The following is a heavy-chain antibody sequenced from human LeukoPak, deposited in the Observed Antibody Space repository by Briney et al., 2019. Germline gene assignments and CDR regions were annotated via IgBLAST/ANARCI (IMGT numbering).Heavy chain of an antibody. CDR3: ARDPYDSSGSYYGAFDI. D-gene: IGHD3-22*01. CDR1: GFTFSTSW. J-gene: IGHJ3*02. V-gene: IGHV3-7*01. CDR2: IKQDGSEE. Sequence: GGSLRLSCAASGFTFSTSWMNWVRQAPGKGLEWVANIKQDGSEEYYVGSVRGRFTISRDNAKNSLYLQMNNLRAEDTAVYYCARDPYDSSGSYYGAFDIWGQGTMVAVSS.